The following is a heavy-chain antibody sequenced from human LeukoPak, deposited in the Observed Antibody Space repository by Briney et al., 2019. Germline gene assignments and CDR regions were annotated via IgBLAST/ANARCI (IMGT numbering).Heavy chain of an antibody. D-gene: IGHD3-10*01. CDR2: INHGGST. Sequence: SETLSLTCAVYGGSFSGYCWSWIRQPPGKGLEWIGEINHGGSTNYNPSLKSRVTISVDTSKNQFSLKLSSVTAADTAVYYCARGGSGSGSYPIHPRPYFDYWGQGTLGTVSS. CDR3: ARGGSGSGSYPIHPRPYFDY. V-gene: IGHV4-34*01. J-gene: IGHJ4*02. CDR1: GGSFSGYC.